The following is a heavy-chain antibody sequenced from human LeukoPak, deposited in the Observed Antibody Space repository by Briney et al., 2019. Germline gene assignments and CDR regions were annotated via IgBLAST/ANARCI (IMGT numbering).Heavy chain of an antibody. V-gene: IGHV1-2*02. J-gene: IGHJ3*02. CDR2: INPNSGGT. CDR1: GYTFTGYY. Sequence: ASVKVSCKASGYTFTGYYMHWVRQAPGQGLEWMGWINPNSGGTSYAQKFQGRVTMTRDTSISTAYMELSRLRSDDTAVYYCARDDYYDSSGYYFRSYNAFDIWGQGTMVTVSS. D-gene: IGHD3-22*01. CDR3: ARDDYYDSSGYYFRSYNAFDI.